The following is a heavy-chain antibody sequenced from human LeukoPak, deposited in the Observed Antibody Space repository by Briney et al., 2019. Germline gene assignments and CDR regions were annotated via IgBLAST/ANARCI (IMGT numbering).Heavy chain of an antibody. V-gene: IGHV3-23*01. Sequence: GGSLRLSCAASGFTFNKHAMHWVRQAPGKGLEWVSAVGIVPTNTNYADSVKGRFTISRDNSKNTLWLQMNSLRAEDTALYYCAKGSLGSWYFFDYWGQGTLVTVSS. CDR3: AKGSLGSWYFFDY. J-gene: IGHJ4*02. CDR2: VGIVPTNT. CDR1: GFTFNKHA. D-gene: IGHD6-13*01.